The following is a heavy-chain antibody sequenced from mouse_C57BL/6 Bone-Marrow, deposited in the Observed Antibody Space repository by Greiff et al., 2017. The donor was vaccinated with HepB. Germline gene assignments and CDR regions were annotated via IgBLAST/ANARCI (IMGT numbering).Heavy chain of an antibody. CDR2: ISSGSSTI. CDR1: GFTFSDYG. CDR3: ARVEDDYYGYYAMDY. V-gene: IGHV5-17*01. Sequence: EVKLVDSGGGLVKPGGSLKLSCAASGFTFSDYGMHWVRQAPEKGLEWVAYISSGSSTIYYADTVKGRFTISRDNAKNTLFLQMTSLRSEDTAMYYCARVEDDYYGYYAMDYWGQGTSVTVSS. D-gene: IGHD1-1*01. J-gene: IGHJ4*01.